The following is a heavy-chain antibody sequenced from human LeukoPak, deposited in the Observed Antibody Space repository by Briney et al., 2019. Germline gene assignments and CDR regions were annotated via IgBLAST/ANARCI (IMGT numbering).Heavy chain of an antibody. J-gene: IGHJ6*04. CDR3: ARVDCSSTSCYKVDV. CDR1: GGSFSGYY. CDR2: FNHSGST. D-gene: IGHD2-2*02. V-gene: IGHV4-34*01. Sequence: SETLSLTCAVYGGSFSGYYWSWIRQPPGRGREWMGEFNHSGSTNYNPSLKSRVTISVDTSKNQFSLKLSSVTAADTAVYYCARVDCSSTSCYKVDVWGKGTTVTVSS.